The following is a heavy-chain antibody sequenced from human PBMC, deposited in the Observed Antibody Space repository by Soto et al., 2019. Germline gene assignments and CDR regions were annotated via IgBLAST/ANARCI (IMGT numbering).Heavy chain of an antibody. CDR3: ARQSLDYGGDV. J-gene: IGHJ6*02. CDR2: VSYSGNT. CDR1: CDSIFSSYY. V-gene: IGHV4-39*01. Sequence: QLQLQESGPGLVKPSETLSLTCTVSCDSIFSSYYWGWIRQTPEKGLEWIGNVSYSGNTNYNPSIKSRVTTSVDRSKNQFSLWLTSVTAADMAVYYCARQSLDYGGDVWGRGSTVIVSS.